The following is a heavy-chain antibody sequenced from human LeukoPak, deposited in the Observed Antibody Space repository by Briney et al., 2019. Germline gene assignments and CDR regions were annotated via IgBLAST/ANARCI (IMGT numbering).Heavy chain of an antibody. CDR3: ARPSGTWGAFDI. V-gene: IGHV3-33*01. CDR1: GFTFSIYG. Sequence: PGRSLRLSCAAPGFTFSIYGMHWVRQAPGKGLEWVAVIWNDGSNKYYADPVKGRFTISRDNSKNTLYLQMNSLRAEDTAVYYCARPSGTWGAFDIWGHGTVVTVSS. D-gene: IGHD2-15*01. CDR2: IWNDGSNK. J-gene: IGHJ3*02.